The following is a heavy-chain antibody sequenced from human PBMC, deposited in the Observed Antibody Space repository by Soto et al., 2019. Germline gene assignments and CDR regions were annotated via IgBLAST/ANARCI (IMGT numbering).Heavy chain of an antibody. Sequence: QVQLVQSGSEGKEPGASMKISCQASGYTFTRYDITWVRQATGQGLEWMGWMNPQTGNTAYAEKFQGRVTMTRSTSIHTAYMELSGLRSEDTAVDYCARLSEESSSSNYYYFYMDVWGKGSTVTVSS. D-gene: IGHD6-6*01. CDR2: MNPQTGNT. CDR1: GYTFTRYD. CDR3: ARLSEESSSSNYYYFYMDV. V-gene: IGHV1-8*01. J-gene: IGHJ6*03.